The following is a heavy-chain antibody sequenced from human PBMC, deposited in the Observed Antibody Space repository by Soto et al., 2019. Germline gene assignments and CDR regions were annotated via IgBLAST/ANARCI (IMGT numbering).Heavy chain of an antibody. J-gene: IGHJ3*02. CDR3: AKGSNDPNDAFDS. CDR1: GFTFDDYA. CDR2: ISWNSGSI. V-gene: IGHV3-9*01. Sequence: GGSLRLSCAASGFTFDDYAMHWVRQAPGKGLEWVSGISWNSGSIGYADSVKGRFTISRDNAKNSLYLQMNSLRAEDTALYYCAKGSNDPNDAFDSWGQGTMVTVSS. D-gene: IGHD1-1*01.